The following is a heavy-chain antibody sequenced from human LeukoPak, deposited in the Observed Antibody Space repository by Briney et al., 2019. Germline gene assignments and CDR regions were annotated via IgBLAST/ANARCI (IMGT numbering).Heavy chain of an antibody. D-gene: IGHD3-10*01. V-gene: IGHV3-15*05. Sequence: PGGSLRLSCAASGFTFTNAWMTWVRQAPGKGLEWVGRIKSKGDGETTDYVSFVKGRFSMSRDDSRATMYLQMYSLEAEDTVVYYCTTDLGATMIRGVIVSWGQGALVTVSS. CDR1: GFTFTNAW. CDR3: TTDLGATMIRGVIVS. J-gene: IGHJ4*02. CDR2: IKSKGDGETT.